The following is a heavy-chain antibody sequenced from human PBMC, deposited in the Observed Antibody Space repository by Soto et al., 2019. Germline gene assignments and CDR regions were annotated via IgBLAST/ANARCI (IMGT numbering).Heavy chain of an antibody. CDR1: GGSISRGTYY. CDR3: ARGYYDILTGPRGHFDY. V-gene: IGHV4-30-4*01. CDR2: IYDSGST. D-gene: IGHD3-9*01. J-gene: IGHJ4*02. Sequence: SETLSFTCTVSGGSISRGTYYWSWIRQPPGKGLEWIAYIYDSGSTYYNPSLKSRVSTSVDTSKNQFSLRLNSVTAADTAVYYCARGYYDILTGPRGHFDYWGQGSLVTVSS.